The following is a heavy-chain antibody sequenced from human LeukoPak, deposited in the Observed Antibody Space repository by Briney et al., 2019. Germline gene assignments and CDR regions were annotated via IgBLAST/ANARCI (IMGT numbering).Heavy chain of an antibody. J-gene: IGHJ6*03. CDR2: ISWDGGST. Sequence: GGSLRLSCAASGFTFDDYAMHWVRQAPGKGLEWVSLISWDGGSTYYADSVKGRFTISRDNSKNSLYLQMNSLRAEDTALYYCAKEATHYYDSSGYRYYYYYMDVWGKGTTVTVSS. V-gene: IGHV3-43D*03. CDR1: GFTFDDYA. CDR3: AKEATHYYDSSGYRYYYYYMDV. D-gene: IGHD3-22*01.